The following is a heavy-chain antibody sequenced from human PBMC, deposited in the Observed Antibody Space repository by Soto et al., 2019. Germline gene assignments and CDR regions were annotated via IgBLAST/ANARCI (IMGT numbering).Heavy chain of an antibody. D-gene: IGHD6-19*01. CDR2: ISYDESDK. V-gene: IGHV3-30*03. J-gene: IGHJ4*02. Sequence: GGSLRLSCAASGFTFRSYAMHWVRLAPGKGLEWVAVISYDESDKYYADSLKGRFTISRDNSKNTLYLQMKRLGGGDTAVYYCERDLSVAGPDYWGQGTLVTVSS. CDR3: ERDLSVAGPDY. CDR1: GFTFRSYA.